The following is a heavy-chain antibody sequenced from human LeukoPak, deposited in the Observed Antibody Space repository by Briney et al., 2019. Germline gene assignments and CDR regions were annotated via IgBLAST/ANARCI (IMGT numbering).Heavy chain of an antibody. V-gene: IGHV4-34*01. CDR3: ARHRNYYGSGSSSPNWFDP. D-gene: IGHD3-10*01. J-gene: IGHJ5*02. Sequence: PSETLSLTCAVYGGSFSGYYWSWIRQPPGKGLEWIGEINHSGSTNYNPSLKSRVTISVDTSKNQFSLKLSSVTAADTAVYYCARHRNYYGSGSSSPNWFDPWGQGTLVTVSS. CDR1: GGSFSGYY. CDR2: INHSGST.